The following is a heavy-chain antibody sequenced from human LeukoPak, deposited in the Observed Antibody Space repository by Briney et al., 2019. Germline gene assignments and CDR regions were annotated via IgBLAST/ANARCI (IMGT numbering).Heavy chain of an antibody. CDR2: IYSGGST. Sequence: PGGSLRRSCAASGFTVSSNYMSWVRQAPGKGLEWVSVIYSGGSTYYADSVKGRFTISRDNSKNTLYLQMNSLRAEDTAVYYCASKEGRGGNTYGMDVWGQGTTVTVSS. V-gene: IGHV3-53*01. CDR3: ASKEGRGGNTYGMDV. D-gene: IGHD3-16*01. CDR1: GFTVSSNY. J-gene: IGHJ6*02.